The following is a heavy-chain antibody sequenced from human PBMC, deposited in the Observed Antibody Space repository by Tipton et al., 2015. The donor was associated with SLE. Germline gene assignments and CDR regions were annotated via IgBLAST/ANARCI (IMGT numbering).Heavy chain of an antibody. CDR3: ARTVAYYGMDV. D-gene: IGHD6-19*01. V-gene: IGHV4-39*07. Sequence: TLSLTCTVSGGSISSSSYYWSWIRQPPGKGLEWIGKINHSGSTNYNPSLKSRVTISVDTSKNQFSLKLSSVTAADTAVYYCARTVAYYGMDVWGQGTTVTVSS. CDR1: GGSISSSSYY. J-gene: IGHJ6*02. CDR2: INHSGST.